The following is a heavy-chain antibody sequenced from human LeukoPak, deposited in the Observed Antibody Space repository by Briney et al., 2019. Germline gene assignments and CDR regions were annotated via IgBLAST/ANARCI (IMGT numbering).Heavy chain of an antibody. Sequence: ASVKVSCKASGGTFSSYAISWVRQAPGQGLEWMGGIIPIFGTANYAQKFQGRVTITADESASTAYMELSSLRSEDTAVYYCARSLTPADYYYYYMDVWGKGTTVTVSS. J-gene: IGHJ6*03. CDR3: ARSLTPADYYYYYMDV. CDR2: IIPIFGTA. V-gene: IGHV1-69*01. CDR1: GGTFSSYA. D-gene: IGHD4-23*01.